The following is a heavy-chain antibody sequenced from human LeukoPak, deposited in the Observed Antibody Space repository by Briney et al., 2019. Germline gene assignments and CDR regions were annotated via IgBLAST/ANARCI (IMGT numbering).Heavy chain of an antibody. V-gene: IGHV3-7*01. Sequence: GGSLRLSCAASGFTFTSYWMSWVRQAPGKGLEWVANIKEDGSEKYYVDSVKGRFTISRDNAKNSVSLQMNSLRAEDTAVYYCARIYLKQASASWGQGTLVTVSS. J-gene: IGHJ5*02. CDR1: GFTFTSYW. CDR2: IKEDGSEK. CDR3: ARIYLKQASAS. D-gene: IGHD3-10*01.